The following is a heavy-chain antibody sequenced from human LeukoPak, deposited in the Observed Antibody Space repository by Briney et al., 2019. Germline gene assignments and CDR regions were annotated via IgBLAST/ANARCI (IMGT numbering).Heavy chain of an antibody. CDR3: TDQRNYC. CDR1: GDSVSSNSAA. CDR2: TYYRSKWYN. J-gene: IGHJ4*02. D-gene: IGHD1-1*01. V-gene: IGHV6-1*01. Sequence: SQTLSLTCAISGDSVSSNSAAWNWVRQSTSRGLEWLGRTYYRSKWYNNYAASVNSRLTINPDTSENQFSLRLNSVTPEDTAVYYCTDQRNYCWGQGTLVTVSS.